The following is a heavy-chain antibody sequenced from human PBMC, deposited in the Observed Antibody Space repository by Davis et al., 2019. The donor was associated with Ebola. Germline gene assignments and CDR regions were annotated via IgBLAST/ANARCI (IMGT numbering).Heavy chain of an antibody. V-gene: IGHV1-8*03. D-gene: IGHD6-19*01. CDR3: ASWGSSGWYPYYYGMDV. Sequence: ASVKVSCKASGYTFTSYYMHWVRQATGQGLEWMGWMNPNSGNTGYAQKFQGRVTITRNTSISTAYMELSSLRSEDTAVYYCASWGSSGWYPYYYGMDVWGQGTTVTVSS. J-gene: IGHJ6*02. CDR1: GYTFTSYY. CDR2: MNPNSGNT.